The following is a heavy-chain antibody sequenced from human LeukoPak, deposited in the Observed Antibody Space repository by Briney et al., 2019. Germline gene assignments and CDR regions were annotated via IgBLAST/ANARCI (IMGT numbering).Heavy chain of an antibody. Sequence: GGSLRLSCAASGFTFSSYAMSWVRQAPGKGLEWVAAISAGGDSTYYADSVKGRFTISRDNSKNTLYLQMNSLRAEDTAVYYCARITFAPYYMDVWGKGTTVTVSS. CDR2: ISAGGDST. CDR1: GFTFSSYA. J-gene: IGHJ6*03. CDR3: ARITFAPYYMDV. V-gene: IGHV3-23*01.